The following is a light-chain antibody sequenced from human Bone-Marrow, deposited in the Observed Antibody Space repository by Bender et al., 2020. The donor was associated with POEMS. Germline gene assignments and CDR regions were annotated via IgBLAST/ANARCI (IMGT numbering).Light chain of an antibody. J-gene: IGLJ1*01. Sequence: QSALTQPASVSGSLGQSITISCTGTSSDVGSYHLVSWYQQHPGNAPKLLISEVTKRPSGVSNRFSGSKSGNTASLTISGLQAGDETLYHCTSFTSSRSYVFGTGTMVTVL. CDR2: EVT. CDR3: TSFTSSRSYV. CDR1: SSDVGSYHL. V-gene: IGLV2-14*02.